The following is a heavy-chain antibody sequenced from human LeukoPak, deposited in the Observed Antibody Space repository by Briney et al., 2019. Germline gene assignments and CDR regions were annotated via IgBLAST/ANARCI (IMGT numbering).Heavy chain of an antibody. D-gene: IGHD3-10*01. V-gene: IGHV3-7*01. J-gene: IGHJ4*02. CDR2: IKQDGSEK. Sequence: GGSLRLSCAASGFTFSSYWMSWVRQAPGKGLECVANIKQDGSEKYYVDSVKGRFTISRDNAKNSLYLQMNSLRAEDTAVYYCARDEPGVLWFGELLSAIDYWGQGTLVTVSS. CDR3: ARDEPGVLWFGELLSAIDY. CDR1: GFTFSSYW.